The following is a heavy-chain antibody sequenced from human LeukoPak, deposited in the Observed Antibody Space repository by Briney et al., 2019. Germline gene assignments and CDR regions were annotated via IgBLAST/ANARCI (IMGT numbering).Heavy chain of an antibody. CDR2: INHSGKT. D-gene: IGHD3-10*01. Sequence: SETLSLTCDVYGGSLIGHYWSWIRQPPGKGLEWIGEINHSGKTNYNPSLKNRVTISLDTSKNQTSLRLSAVTAADTAVYHCARGGIMVRHFINFLFFYAMDVWGHGTTVTVSS. CDR1: GGSLIGHY. CDR3: ARGGIMVRHFINFLFFYAMDV. V-gene: IGHV4-34*01. J-gene: IGHJ6*02.